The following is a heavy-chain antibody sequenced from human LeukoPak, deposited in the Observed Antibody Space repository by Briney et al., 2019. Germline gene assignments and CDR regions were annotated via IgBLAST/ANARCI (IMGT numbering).Heavy chain of an antibody. Sequence: TGGSLRLSCSASGFTFSSYAMHWVRQAPGKGLEYVSAISSNGGSTYYADSVKGRFTISRDNSKNTLYLQMSSLRAEDTAVYYCVKPIASAAGTYRDWGQGTLVTVSS. D-gene: IGHD6-13*01. J-gene: IGHJ4*02. CDR3: VKPIASAAGTYRD. CDR1: GFTFSSYA. V-gene: IGHV3-64D*06. CDR2: ISSNGGST.